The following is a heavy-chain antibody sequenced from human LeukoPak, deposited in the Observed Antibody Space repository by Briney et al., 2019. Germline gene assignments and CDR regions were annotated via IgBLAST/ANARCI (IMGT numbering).Heavy chain of an antibody. J-gene: IGHJ4*02. CDR2: IRSKANSYAT. V-gene: IGHV3-73*01. CDR3: AKDGSGQLAPRRFVAPDY. CDR1: GFAFSGSA. D-gene: IGHD3-10*01. Sequence: GGSLRLSCAASGFAFSGSALHWVRQASGKGLEWVGRIRSKANSYATAYAASVKGRFTISRDDSKNTLYLQMNSLRAEDTAVYYCAKDGSGQLAPRRFVAPDYWGQGTLVTVSS.